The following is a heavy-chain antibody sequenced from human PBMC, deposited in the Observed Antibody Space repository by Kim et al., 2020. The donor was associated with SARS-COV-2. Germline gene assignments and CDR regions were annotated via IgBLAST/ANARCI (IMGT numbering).Heavy chain of an antibody. V-gene: IGHV3-73*01. D-gene: IGHD1-1*01. CDR3: TRVHGTTLAFWDDFDI. Sequence: SVKGRFTISRDDSKTTAYLQMNSQKTEDEAVYYCTRVHGTTLAFWDDFDIWGQGTMVTVSS. J-gene: IGHJ3*02.